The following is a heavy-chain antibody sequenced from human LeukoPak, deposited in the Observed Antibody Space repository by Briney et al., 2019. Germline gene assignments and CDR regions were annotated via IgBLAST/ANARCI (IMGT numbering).Heavy chain of an antibody. D-gene: IGHD1-26*01. CDR1: GFILGGNY. J-gene: IGHJ4*02. Sequence: GGSLRLSCAASGFILGGNYMGWVRQAQGKGLEWVSLIYSDGSTFYADYVKGRFTISRDNSKNTLYLQMNSLRAEDTAVYYCTRVLGGTYFDSWGQGTLVTVSS. V-gene: IGHV3-66*01. CDR3: TRVLGGTYFDS. CDR2: IYSDGST.